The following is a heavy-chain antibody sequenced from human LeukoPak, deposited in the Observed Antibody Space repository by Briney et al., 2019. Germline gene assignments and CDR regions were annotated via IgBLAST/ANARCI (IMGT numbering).Heavy chain of an antibody. V-gene: IGHV1-46*01. CDR3: TKAGAEWAFDY. D-gene: IGHD2-8*01. Sequence: AAVKCSCKASGYTFTSYYLHWVRQAPGQGLEWMGIINPSGGGPGYAQKFHGRVTMTKDTSTSTVYMELSSLRSEDTAVYYCTKAGAEWAFDYWGQGTL. CDR1: GYTFTSYY. J-gene: IGHJ4*02. CDR2: INPSGGGP.